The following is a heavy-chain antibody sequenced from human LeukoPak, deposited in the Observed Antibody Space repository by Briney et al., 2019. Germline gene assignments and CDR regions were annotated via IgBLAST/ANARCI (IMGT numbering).Heavy chain of an antibody. CDR1: GGSISSGSYY. Sequence: SETLSLSCTVSGGSISSGSYYWGWIRQPPGKGLEWIGSIYYSGSTYYNPSLKSRVTISVDTSKNQFSLKLSSVTAADTAVYYCARPRRQDAFDIWGQGTMVTVSS. CDR3: ARPRRQDAFDI. V-gene: IGHV4-39*01. D-gene: IGHD6-25*01. J-gene: IGHJ3*02. CDR2: IYYSGST.